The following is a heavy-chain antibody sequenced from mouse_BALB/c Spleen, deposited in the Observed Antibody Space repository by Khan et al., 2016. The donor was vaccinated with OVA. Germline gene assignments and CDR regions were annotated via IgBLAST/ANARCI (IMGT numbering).Heavy chain of an antibody. Sequence: EVQLQESGPGLVKPSQSLSLTCTVTGYSITSDYAWNWIRPFPGNKLEWLGFISYSGNTNYNPSLKSRISITRDTSKNQFFLQLNSVTTEDTATYYCARICGGDFDYWGQGTTLTVSS. J-gene: IGHJ2*01. CDR3: ARICGGDFDY. CDR1: GYSITSDYA. V-gene: IGHV3-2*02. CDR2: ISYSGNT.